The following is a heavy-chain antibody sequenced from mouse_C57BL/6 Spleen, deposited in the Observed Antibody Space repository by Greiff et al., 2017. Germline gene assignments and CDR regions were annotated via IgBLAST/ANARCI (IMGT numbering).Heavy chain of an antibody. CDR1: GYSFTGYY. Sequence: EVQRVESGPELVKPGASVKISCKASGYSFTGYYMNWVKQSPEKSLEWIGEINPSTGGTTYNQKFKAKATLTVDKSSSTAYMQLKSLKSEDSAVYYCAREGYDAMDYWGQGTSVTVSS. J-gene: IGHJ4*01. D-gene: IGHD3-1*01. CDR2: INPSTGGT. CDR3: AREGYDAMDY. V-gene: IGHV1-42*01.